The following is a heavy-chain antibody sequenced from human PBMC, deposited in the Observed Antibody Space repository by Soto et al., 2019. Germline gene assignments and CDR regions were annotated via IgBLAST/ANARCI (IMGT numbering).Heavy chain of an antibody. V-gene: IGHV5-10-1*01. CDR3: ARKAVAGAFDI. CDR1: GYSFTYFW. J-gene: IGHJ3*02. CDR2: IDPGDSNT. D-gene: IGHD6-19*01. Sequence: GESLKISCQGSGYSFTYFWISWVRQMPGKGLEWMGRIDPGDSNTIYSPSFQGHVTISVDKSISTAYLQWSSLKASDTAMYYCARKAVAGAFDIWGQGTMVTVSS.